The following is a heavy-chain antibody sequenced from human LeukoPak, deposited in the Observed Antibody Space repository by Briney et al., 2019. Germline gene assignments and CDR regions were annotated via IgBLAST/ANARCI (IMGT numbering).Heavy chain of an antibody. CDR3: AKDEEDLRTRWGVSQSGAFDI. Sequence: GGSLRLSCAASGFTFSSYAMSWVRQAPGKGLEWVSAISGSGGSTYYADSVKGRFTISRDNSKNTLYLQMNSLRAEDTAVYYCAKDEEDLRTRWGVSQSGAFDIWGQGTMVTVSS. D-gene: IGHD3-16*01. J-gene: IGHJ3*02. CDR2: ISGSGGST. V-gene: IGHV3-23*01. CDR1: GFTFSSYA.